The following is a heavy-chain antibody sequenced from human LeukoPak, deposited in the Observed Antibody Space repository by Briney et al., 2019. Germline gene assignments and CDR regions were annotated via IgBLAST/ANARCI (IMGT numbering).Heavy chain of an antibody. CDR3: ARDSGDSSGYYPGY. CDR2: ISYDGSNK. CDR1: GFTFSSYA. Sequence: GGSLRLSCAASGFTFSSYAMHWVRQAPGKGLEWVAVISYDGSNKYYADSVKGRFTISRDNSKNTVYLQMNSLRVEDTAVYYCARDSGDSSGYYPGYWGQGTLVTVSS. J-gene: IGHJ4*02. D-gene: IGHD3-22*01. V-gene: IGHV3-30-3*01.